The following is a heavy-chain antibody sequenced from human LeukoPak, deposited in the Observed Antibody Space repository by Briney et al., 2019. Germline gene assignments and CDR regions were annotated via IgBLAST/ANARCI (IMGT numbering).Heavy chain of an antibody. J-gene: IGHJ4*02. D-gene: IGHD6-19*01. CDR3: ARQWLFDY. V-gene: IGHV5-51*01. Sequence: GESLKISCKVSGYSFTTYWIGWVRQMPGKGLEWIGIINPVDSDTRYSPSFQGQVTISADKSISTAYLQWSSLKASDTAIYYCARQWLFDYWGQGTLVTVSS. CDR1: GYSFTTYW. CDR2: INPVDSDT.